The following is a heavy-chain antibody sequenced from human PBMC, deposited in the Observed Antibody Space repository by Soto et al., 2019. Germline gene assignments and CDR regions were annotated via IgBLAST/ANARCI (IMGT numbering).Heavy chain of an antibody. Sequence: GESLKISCKGSGYSFTSYWIGWVRQMPGQGLEWMGIIYPGDSDTRYSPYFQGQVTISADKSINTAYLKWTSLKASDSAMYYCASPGGHYDSRVGGYWGQGTQVTVSS. CDR3: ASPGGHYDSRVGGY. CDR2: IYPGDSDT. V-gene: IGHV5-51*01. J-gene: IGHJ4*02. D-gene: IGHD3-22*01. CDR1: GYSFTSYW.